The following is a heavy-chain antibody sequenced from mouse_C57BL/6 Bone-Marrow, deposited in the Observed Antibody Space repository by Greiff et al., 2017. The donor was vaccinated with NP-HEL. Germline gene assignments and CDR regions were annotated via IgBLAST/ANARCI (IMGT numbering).Heavy chain of an antibody. CDR3: ARMRYYYGGFAY. V-gene: IGHV5-17*01. CDR1: GFTFSDYG. CDR2: ISSGSSTI. D-gene: IGHD1-1*01. Sequence: DVMLVASGGGLVKPGGSLTLSCAASGFTFSDYGMHWVRQAPEKGLEWVAYISSGSSTIYYADTVKGRFTISRDNAKNTLFLQMTSLRSEDTAMYYCARMRYYYGGFAYWGQGTLVTVSA. J-gene: IGHJ3*01.